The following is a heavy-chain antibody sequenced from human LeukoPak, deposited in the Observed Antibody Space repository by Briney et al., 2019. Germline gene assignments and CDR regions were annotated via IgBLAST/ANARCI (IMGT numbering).Heavy chain of an antibody. Sequence: GGSLRLSCAASGVTFSNYWMHWVRQAPGEGLVWVSRINGDGFNPTYADSVKGRFTISRDNAKNTVYLQMNSLRAEDTAVYYCAGARANYDFLSGYFTMPLDSWGQGTLVTVSS. CDR2: INGDGFNP. CDR1: GVTFSNYW. D-gene: IGHD3-3*01. CDR3: AGARANYDFLSGYFTMPLDS. J-gene: IGHJ4*02. V-gene: IGHV3-74*01.